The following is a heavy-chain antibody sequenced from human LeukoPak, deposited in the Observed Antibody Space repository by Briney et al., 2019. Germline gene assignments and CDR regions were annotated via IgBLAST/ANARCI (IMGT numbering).Heavy chain of an antibody. CDR3: ARDLSAAGTINPYNWFDP. CDR1: GGTLSSHA. V-gene: IGHV1-69*13. J-gene: IGHJ5*02. D-gene: IGHD6-13*01. CDR2: IIPIFGTA. Sequence: ASVTVSCKASGGTLSSHAISWVRQAPGQGLEWMGGIIPIFGTANYAQKFQGRVTITADESTSTAYMELSSLRSEDTAVYYCARDLSAAGTINPYNWFDPWGQGTLVTVSS.